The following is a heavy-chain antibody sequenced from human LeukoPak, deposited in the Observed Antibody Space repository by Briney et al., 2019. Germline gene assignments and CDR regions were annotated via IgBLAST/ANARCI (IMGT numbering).Heavy chain of an antibody. CDR1: GGSISSYY. V-gene: IGHV4-59*01. J-gene: IGHJ4*02. Sequence: SETLSLTCTVSGGSISSYYWSWIRQPPGKGLEWIGYIYYSGSTNYNPSLKSRVTISVDTSKNQFSLKLSSVTAAYTAVYYCARAYCGGDCPFDYWGQGTLVTVSS. CDR2: IYYSGST. D-gene: IGHD2-21*02. CDR3: ARAYCGGDCPFDY.